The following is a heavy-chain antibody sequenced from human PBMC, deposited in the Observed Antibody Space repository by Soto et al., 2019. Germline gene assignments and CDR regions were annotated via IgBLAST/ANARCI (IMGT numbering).Heavy chain of an antibody. CDR2: THHSGRS. D-gene: IGHD1-26*01. Sequence: QVQLQESGPGLVKPSGTLSLTCTVSVGSMSSSNWWNWVRQPPGKGLEWIGETHHSGRSNYNPSLESRATMSVDKSKHHFSLKLSSVTAAGTAVYYCARSEATALDYWGQGPLVTVSS. V-gene: IGHV4-4*02. CDR1: VGSMSSSNW. CDR3: ARSEATALDY. J-gene: IGHJ4*02.